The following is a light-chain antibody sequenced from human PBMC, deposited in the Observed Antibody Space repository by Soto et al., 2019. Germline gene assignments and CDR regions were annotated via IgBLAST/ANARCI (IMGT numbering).Light chain of an antibody. CDR2: WAS. CDR3: QQRSDPWT. V-gene: IGKV4-1*01. J-gene: IGKJ1*01. CDR1: RSVLYKSNNKNH. Sequence: DIVMTQSPDSLAVSLGERATMNCKCSRSVLYKSNNKNHLAWYQQKPGQPPQLIIYWASTRESGVPERFSGSGSGTDFTLTISSLEPEDFAVYYCQQRSDPWTFGQGTKVDIK.